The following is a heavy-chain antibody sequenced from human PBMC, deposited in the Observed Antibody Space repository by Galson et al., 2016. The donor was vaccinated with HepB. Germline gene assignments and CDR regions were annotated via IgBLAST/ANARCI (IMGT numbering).Heavy chain of an antibody. CDR3: TKDTRPRMAPRSDSICGMDV. D-gene: IGHD4-11*01. V-gene: IGHV3-9*01. Sequence: SLRLSCAASGFTFGDYAMHWVRQAPGKGLEWVSGISWNSGSIDYADSVKGRFTLSRDNAENSLYLQMNSLRTEDTALYYCTKDTRPRMAPRSDSICGMDVWGQGTTVTVSS. CDR1: GFTFGDYA. CDR2: ISWNSGSI. J-gene: IGHJ6*02.